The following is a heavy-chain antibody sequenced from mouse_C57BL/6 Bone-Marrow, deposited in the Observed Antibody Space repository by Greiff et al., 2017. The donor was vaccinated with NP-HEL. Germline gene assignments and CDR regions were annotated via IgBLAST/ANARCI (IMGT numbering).Heavy chain of an antibody. CDR3: ARSLRFAY. CDR2: IYPRSGNT. CDR1: GYTFTSYG. V-gene: IGHV1-81*01. Sequence: VQLQESGAELARPGASVKLSCKASGYTFTSYGISWVKQRTGQGLEWIGEIYPRSGNTYYNEKFKGKATLTADKYYTTAYMELRSLTSEDSAVYFCARSLRFAYWGQGTLVTVSA. J-gene: IGHJ3*01.